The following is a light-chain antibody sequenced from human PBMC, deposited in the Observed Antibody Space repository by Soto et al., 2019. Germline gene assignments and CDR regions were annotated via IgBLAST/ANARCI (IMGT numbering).Light chain of an antibody. V-gene: IGLV8-61*01. CDR3: VLYMCSGVL. J-gene: IGLJ2*01. CDR2: NTN. CDR1: SGSVSTTFH. Sequence: QTVVTQEPSFSVSPGGKVTLTCGLSSGSVSTTFHPSWYQQTPGQTPRTLIYNTNTRSSGVPDRFSGSILGNKAALTITGAQADDESDYFCVLYMCSGVLFGGGTKMTVL.